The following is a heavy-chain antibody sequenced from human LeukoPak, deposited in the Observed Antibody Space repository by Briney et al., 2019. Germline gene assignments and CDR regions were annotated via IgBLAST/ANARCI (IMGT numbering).Heavy chain of an antibody. V-gene: IGHV3-74*01. D-gene: IGHD2-15*01. CDR1: GFTFSTYW. CDR2: INSDGSYT. J-gene: IGHJ3*02. Sequence: PGGSLRPSCTASGFTFSTYWMHWVRQAPGKGLVWVSLINSDGSYTDFADSVKGRFTISRDNAQSTLYLQMNSLRVEDTAVYYCATELRESGASSRNAFDIWGQGTVVSVSS. CDR3: ATELRESGASSRNAFDI.